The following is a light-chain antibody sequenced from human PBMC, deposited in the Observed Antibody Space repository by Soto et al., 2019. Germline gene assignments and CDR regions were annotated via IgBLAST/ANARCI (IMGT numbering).Light chain of an antibody. CDR3: QQSYTPPHT. CDR1: QSISHF. Sequence: DIQMTQSPPSLSASVGDKVTITCRPSQSISHFLNWYQQKPGKAPKLLIYTAFSLQSGVPSRFSGSGSGTHFTLTVSSLQPEDSATYFCQQSYTPPHTFGQGTKTGDQT. J-gene: IGKJ2*01. V-gene: IGKV1-39*01. CDR2: TAF.